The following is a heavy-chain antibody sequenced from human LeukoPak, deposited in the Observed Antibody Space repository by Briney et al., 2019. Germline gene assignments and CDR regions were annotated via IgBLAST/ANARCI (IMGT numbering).Heavy chain of an antibody. Sequence: PGGSLRPSCAASGFTFSSYDMHWVRQATGKGLEWVSAIGTAGDTYYPGSVKGRFTISRENAKNSLYLQMNSLRAGDTAVYYCARGTRDSPYYYYGMDVWGQGTTVTVSS. CDR3: ARGTRDSPYYYYGMDV. J-gene: IGHJ6*02. D-gene: IGHD2-21*02. CDR2: IGTAGDT. CDR1: GFTFSSYD. V-gene: IGHV3-13*01.